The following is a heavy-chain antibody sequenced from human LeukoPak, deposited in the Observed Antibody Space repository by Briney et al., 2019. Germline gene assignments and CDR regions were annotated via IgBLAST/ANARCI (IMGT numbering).Heavy chain of an antibody. V-gene: IGHV3-15*01. D-gene: IGHD3-22*01. Sequence: KSGGSLRLSWAASGFTFSNAWMSWVRQAPGKGLEWVGRIKSKTDGGTTDYAAPVKGRFTISRDDSKNTLYLQMNSLKTEDTAVYYCTTDIGGYYFAFDIWGQGTMVSVSS. CDR1: GFTFSNAW. CDR2: IKSKTDGGTT. CDR3: TTDIGGYYFAFDI. J-gene: IGHJ3*02.